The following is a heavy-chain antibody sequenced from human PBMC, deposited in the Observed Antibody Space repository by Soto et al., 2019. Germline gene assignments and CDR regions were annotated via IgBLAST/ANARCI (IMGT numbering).Heavy chain of an antibody. CDR1: GASIYTYY. V-gene: IGHV4-59*12. CDR2: ISDGGST. Sequence: SETLSLTCNVSGASIYTYYWNWILQSPGKGLEWIGYISDGGSTNYNPSLKSRFTMSVDTSKNQFSLRLSSVTAADTAMYYCARGSSRWDYWGQGTLVTVSS. D-gene: IGHD6-13*01. CDR3: ARGSSRWDY. J-gene: IGHJ4*02.